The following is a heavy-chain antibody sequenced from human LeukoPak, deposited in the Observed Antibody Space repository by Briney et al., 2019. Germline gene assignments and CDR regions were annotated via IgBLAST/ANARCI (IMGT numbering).Heavy chain of an antibody. Sequence: GGSLRLSCAASGFTVSSNYMSWVRQAPGKGLEWVSVIYSGGSTYYADSVKGRFTISRDNAKNSLYLQMNSLRAEDTAVYYCARDDYYDSSGVYYYGMDVWGQGTTVTVSS. CDR3: ARDDYYDSSGVYYYGMDV. CDR2: IYSGGST. J-gene: IGHJ6*02. V-gene: IGHV3-53*01. D-gene: IGHD3-22*01. CDR1: GFTVSSNY.